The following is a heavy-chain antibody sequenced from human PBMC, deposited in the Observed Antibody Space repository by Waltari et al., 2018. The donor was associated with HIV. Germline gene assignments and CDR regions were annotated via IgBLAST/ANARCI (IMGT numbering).Heavy chain of an antibody. CDR2: FVPLRGTA. D-gene: IGHD2-21*01. J-gene: IGHJ2*01. V-gene: IGHV1-69*01. CDR1: GGIFSTPG. CDR3: ARLGGGNGDRYWHFDL. Sequence: QAQLVQSGAEVKKPGSSVKVSCKPSGGIFSTPGLNWPRQGPGQGLEWLGGFVPLRGTATYAQSFQGRVTITADEVTTTTHMELSSLTAEDTALYYCARLGGGNGDRYWHFDLWGRGTLVTVSS.